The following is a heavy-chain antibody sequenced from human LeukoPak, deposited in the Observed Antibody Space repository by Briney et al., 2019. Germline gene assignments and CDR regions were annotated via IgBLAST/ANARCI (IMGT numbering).Heavy chain of an antibody. D-gene: IGHD3-10*01. CDR3: AKGSPFGGWGAYYFDY. J-gene: IGHJ4*02. Sequence: SETLSLTCAVYGGSFSGYYWSWIRQPPGKGLEWIGEINHSGSTNYNPSLKSRVTISVDTSKNQFSLKLSSVTAADTAVYYCAKGSPFGGWGAYYFDYWGQGTLVTVSS. CDR1: GGSFSGYY. CDR2: INHSGST. V-gene: IGHV4-34*01.